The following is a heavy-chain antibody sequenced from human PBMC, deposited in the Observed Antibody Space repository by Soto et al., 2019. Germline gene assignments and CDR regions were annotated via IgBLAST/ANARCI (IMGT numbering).Heavy chain of an antibody. CDR1: GGSISSGDYY. V-gene: IGHV4-30-4*01. D-gene: IGHD5-18*01. Sequence: QVQLQESGPGLVKPSQTLSLTCTVSGGSISSGDYYWSWIRQPPGQGLEWIGYIYYSGSTYYNPSLKSRVTISVDTSKNQFSLKLSSVTAADTAVYYCARAGGYSYGKIDYWGQGTLVTVSS. CDR2: IYYSGST. CDR3: ARAGGYSYGKIDY. J-gene: IGHJ4*02.